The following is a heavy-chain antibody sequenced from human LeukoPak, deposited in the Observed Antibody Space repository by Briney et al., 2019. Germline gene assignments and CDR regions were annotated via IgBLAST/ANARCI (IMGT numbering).Heavy chain of an antibody. Sequence: PGGSLRLSCAASGFTFSSYAMHWVRQAPGKGLEWVAVISYDGSNKYYADSVKGRFTISRDNSKNTLYLQMNSLRAEDTAVYYCARAGRYCSSTSCYTRNFTPSDYWGQGTLVTVSS. D-gene: IGHD2-2*02. CDR1: GFTFSSYA. J-gene: IGHJ4*02. CDR2: ISYDGSNK. CDR3: ARAGRYCSSTSCYTRNFTPSDY. V-gene: IGHV3-30*04.